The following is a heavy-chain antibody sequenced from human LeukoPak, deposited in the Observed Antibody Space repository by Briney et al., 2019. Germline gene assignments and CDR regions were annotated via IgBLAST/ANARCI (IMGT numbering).Heavy chain of an antibody. D-gene: IGHD3-22*01. Sequence: ASVQVSFKASGYTFTSYGISWVRQAAGQGLEWMGWISAYNGNTNYAQKLQGRVTMTTDTSTSTAYMELRSLRSDDTAVYYCARDYYDVIDYWGQGTLVTVSS. CDR3: ARDYYDVIDY. CDR1: GYTFTSYG. CDR2: ISAYNGNT. V-gene: IGHV1-18*01. J-gene: IGHJ4*02.